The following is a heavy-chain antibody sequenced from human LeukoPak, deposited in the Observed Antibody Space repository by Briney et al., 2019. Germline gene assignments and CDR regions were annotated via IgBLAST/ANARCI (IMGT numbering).Heavy chain of an antibody. CDR2: IIPIFGTA. D-gene: IGHD5-18*01. CDR1: GYTFTSYA. V-gene: IGHV1-69*05. CDR3: ARDEGGYSYGRVDY. J-gene: IGHJ4*02. Sequence: GASVKVSCKASGYTFTSYAISWVRQAPGQGLEWMGRIIPIFGTANYAQKFQGRVTITTDESTSTAYMELSSLRSGDTAVYYCARDEGGYSYGRVDYWGQGTLVTVSS.